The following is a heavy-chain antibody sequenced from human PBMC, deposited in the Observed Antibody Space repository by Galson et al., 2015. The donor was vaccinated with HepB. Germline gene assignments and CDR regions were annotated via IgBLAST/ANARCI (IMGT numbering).Heavy chain of an antibody. CDR2: IIPILGIA. CDR1: GGTFSSYT. D-gene: IGHD2-2*01. J-gene: IGHJ5*02. CDR3: ARDRGQLLSPDWFDP. Sequence: SVKVSCKASGGTFSSYTISWVRQAPGQGLEWMGRIIPILGIANYAQKFQGRVTITADKSTSTAYMELSSLRSEDTAVYYCARDRGQLLSPDWFDPWGQGTLVTVSS. V-gene: IGHV1-69*04.